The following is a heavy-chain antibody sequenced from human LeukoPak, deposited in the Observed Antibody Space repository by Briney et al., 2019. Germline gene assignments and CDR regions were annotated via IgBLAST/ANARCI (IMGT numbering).Heavy chain of an antibody. V-gene: IGHV3-23*01. CDR3: ATDIVVVPAAIRGSDAFDI. CDR1: GFTFRNYA. D-gene: IGHD2-2*02. Sequence: GGSLRLSCAASGFTFRNYAMSWVRQAPGKGLEWVSGISGSGGSTYYADSVKGRFTISRDNSKNTLYLQVNSLRAEDTAVYYCATDIVVVPAAIRGSDAFDIWGQGTMVTVSS. J-gene: IGHJ3*02. CDR2: ISGSGGST.